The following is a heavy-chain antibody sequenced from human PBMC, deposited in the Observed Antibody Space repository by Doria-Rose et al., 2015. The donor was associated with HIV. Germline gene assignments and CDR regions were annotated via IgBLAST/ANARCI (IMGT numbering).Heavy chain of an antibody. D-gene: IGHD3-22*01. CDR2: IYYSGST. CDR3: ARGTFYDSSGYYPYFDY. V-gene: IGHV4-59*01. CDR1: GDSISTYY. J-gene: IGHJ4*02. Sequence: GPGLVKPSETLSLTCSVSGDSISTYYWNWIRQPPGKGLEWIGYIYYSGSTNYNLSLKSRVTISVDTSKNQFSLKLSSVTAADTAVYYCARGTFYDSSGYYPYFDYWGQGTLVTVSS.